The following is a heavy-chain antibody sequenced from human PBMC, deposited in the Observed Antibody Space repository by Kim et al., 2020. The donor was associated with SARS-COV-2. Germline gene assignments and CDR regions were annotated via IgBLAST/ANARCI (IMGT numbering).Heavy chain of an antibody. D-gene: IGHD1-26*01. CDR2: IYYSGST. CDR3: ARVGGSYSIDY. CDR1: GGSVSSGSYY. Sequence: SETLSLTCTVSGGSVSSGSYYWSWIRQPPGKGLEWIGYIYYSGSTNYNPSLKSRVTISVDTSKNQFSLKLSSVTAADTAVYYCARVGGSYSIDYWGQGTLVTVSS. J-gene: IGHJ4*02. V-gene: IGHV4-61*01.